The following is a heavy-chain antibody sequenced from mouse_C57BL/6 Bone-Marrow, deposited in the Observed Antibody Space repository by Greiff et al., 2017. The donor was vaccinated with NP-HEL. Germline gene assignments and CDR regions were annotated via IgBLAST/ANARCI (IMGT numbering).Heavy chain of an antibody. CDR3: TNYYGSSYWYFDV. Sequence: VQLKESGAELVRPGASVKLSCTASGFNIKDDYMHWVKQRPEQGLEWIGWIDPENGDTEYASKFKGKATITADTSSNTAYLQLSSLTSEDTAVYYCTNYYGSSYWYFDVWGTGTTVTVSS. CDR1: GFNIKDDY. V-gene: IGHV14-4*01. J-gene: IGHJ1*03. CDR2: IDPENGDT. D-gene: IGHD1-1*01.